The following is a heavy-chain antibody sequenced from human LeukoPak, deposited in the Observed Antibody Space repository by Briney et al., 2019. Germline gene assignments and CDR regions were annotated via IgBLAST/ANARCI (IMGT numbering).Heavy chain of an antibody. J-gene: IGHJ3*02. CDR2: ISAYNGNT. Sequence: ASVKVSRKASGYTFTSYGISWVRQAPGQGLEWMGWISAYNGNTNYAQKLQGRVTMTTDTSTSTAYMELRSLRSDDTAVYYCARDRFSRDDSSGYEGFAFDIWGQGTMVTVSS. CDR1: GYTFTSYG. V-gene: IGHV1-18*01. D-gene: IGHD3-22*01. CDR3: ARDRFSRDDSSGYEGFAFDI.